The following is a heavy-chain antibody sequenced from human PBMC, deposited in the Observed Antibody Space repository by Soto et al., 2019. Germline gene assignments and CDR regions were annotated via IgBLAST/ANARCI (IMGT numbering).Heavy chain of an antibody. CDR2: ISSNTNYR. CDR1: GFTFTRYS. CDR3: ARESEDLTSNFDY. V-gene: IGHV3-21*06. Sequence: EVQLVESGGGLVKPGGSLRLSCAASGFTFTRYSMNWVRQAPGKGLEWVSSISSNTNYRYYGDSRKGRFTISRDNAKNSLYLEMNRLRAEDTAVYYCARESEDLTSNFDYWGQGTLVTVSS. J-gene: IGHJ4*02.